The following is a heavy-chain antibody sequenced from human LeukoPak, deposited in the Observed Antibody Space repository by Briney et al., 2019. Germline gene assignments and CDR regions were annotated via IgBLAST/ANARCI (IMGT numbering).Heavy chain of an antibody. J-gene: IGHJ4*02. CDR2: IKQDGSEK. D-gene: IGHD5-18*01. CDR3: ARSLWPEDY. CDR1: GFTFSSYW. V-gene: IGHV3-7*01. Sequence: GGSLRLSCAASGFTFSSYWMSWVRQAPGKGLEWVANIKQDGSEKNYVDSVKGRFTISRDNAKTSLYLQMNSLKAEDTAVYYCARSLWPEDYWGQGTLVTVSS.